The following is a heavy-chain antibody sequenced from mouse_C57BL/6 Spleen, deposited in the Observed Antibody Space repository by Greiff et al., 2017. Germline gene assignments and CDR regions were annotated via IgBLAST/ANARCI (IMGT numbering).Heavy chain of an antibody. D-gene: IGHD1-1*01. J-gene: IGHJ2*01. CDR1: GFNIKDDY. V-gene: IGHV14-4*01. CDR2: IDPENGDT. CDR3: TTFLYYYGSSY. Sequence: EVQLQQSGAELVRPGASVKLSCTASGFNIKDDYMHWVKQRPEQGLEWIGWIDPENGDTEYASKFQGKATITADTSSNTAYLQLSSLTSEDTAVYYCTTFLYYYGSSYWGQGTTLTVSS.